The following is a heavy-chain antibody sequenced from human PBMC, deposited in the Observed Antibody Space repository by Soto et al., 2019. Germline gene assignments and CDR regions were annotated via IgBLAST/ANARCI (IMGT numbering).Heavy chain of an antibody. Sequence: PGGSLRLSCAASGFTFSSYSMNWVRQAPGKGLEWVSYISSSSSTVYYADPVKGRFTISRDNAKNSLYLQMNSLRDEDTAVYYCAYSSGWYLGAFDIWGQGTMVTVSS. CDR1: GFTFSSYS. CDR3: AYSSGWYLGAFDI. D-gene: IGHD6-19*01. V-gene: IGHV3-48*02. J-gene: IGHJ3*02. CDR2: ISSSSSTV.